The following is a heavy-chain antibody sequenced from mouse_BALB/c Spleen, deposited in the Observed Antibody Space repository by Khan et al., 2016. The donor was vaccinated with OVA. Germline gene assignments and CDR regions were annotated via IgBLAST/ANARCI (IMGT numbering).Heavy chain of an antibody. CDR2: IAPGSGST. D-gene: IGHD1-1*02. J-gene: IGHJ2*01. Sequence: DLVKPGASVKLSCKASGYTFTSYWINWIKQRPGQGLEWIGRIAPGSGSTYYNEMFKGQATLTVDTSSSTAYIQLSSLSSEDSAVYFCARAVGGKVPLDYWGQGTTLTVSS. V-gene: IGHV1S41*01. CDR3: ARAVGGKVPLDY. CDR1: GYTFTSYW.